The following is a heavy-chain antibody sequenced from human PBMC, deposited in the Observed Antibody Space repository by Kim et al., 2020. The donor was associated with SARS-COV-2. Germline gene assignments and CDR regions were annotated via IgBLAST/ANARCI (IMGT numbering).Heavy chain of an antibody. Sequence: VKGRFTISRDDSKNTAYLQMNSLKTEDTAVYYCTRLSGYDYGHYYYGMDVWGQGTTVTVSS. D-gene: IGHD5-12*01. V-gene: IGHV3-73*01. J-gene: IGHJ6*02. CDR3: TRLSGYDYGHYYYGMDV.